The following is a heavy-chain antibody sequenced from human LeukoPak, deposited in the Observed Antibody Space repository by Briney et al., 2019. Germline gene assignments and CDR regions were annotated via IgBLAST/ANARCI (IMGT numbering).Heavy chain of an antibody. J-gene: IGHJ4*02. D-gene: IGHD3-22*01. Sequence: GGSLRLSCAASGFTFSSYGMHWVRQAPGKGLEWVALIWYDGSNKYYADSVKGRFTISRDNSKNTLYLQMTSLRAEDTAVYYCAKSSGYYPEYWGQGTLVTVSS. CDR2: IWYDGSNK. V-gene: IGHV3-33*06. CDR1: GFTFSSYG. CDR3: AKSSGYYPEY.